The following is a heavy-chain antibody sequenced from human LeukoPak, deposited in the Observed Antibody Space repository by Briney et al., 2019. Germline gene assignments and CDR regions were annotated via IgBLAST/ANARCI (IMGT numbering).Heavy chain of an antibody. CDR3: AKNWAYFDY. CDR2: IKPDGSEK. V-gene: IGHV3-7*03. CDR1: GFPFSNYW. D-gene: IGHD7-27*01. J-gene: IGHJ4*02. Sequence: GALGLSCAASGFPFSNYWMSWVRQAPGKGLEWVANIKPDGSEKFYVDSVKGRFTVSRDDAKNSLYLQMNSLRAEDTAVYYCAKNWAYFDYWGQGTLVTVSS.